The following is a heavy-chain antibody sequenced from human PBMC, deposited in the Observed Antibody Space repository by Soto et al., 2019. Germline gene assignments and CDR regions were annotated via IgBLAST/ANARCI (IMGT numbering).Heavy chain of an antibody. CDR2: IFPLVAMV. Sequence: QVHLVQSGAEMKKPGSSVKVSCKVSGGDLTNSGISWVRQAPGQGLEWMGGIFPLVAMVDYSQKFQGRVTITAAESTNTASMDLGSLRSEDTAVYYCAKEDGAAFTSWGQGTLVIVSS. CDR3: AKEDGAAFTS. V-gene: IGHV1-69*12. CDR1: GGDLTNSG. D-gene: IGHD1-26*01. J-gene: IGHJ4*02.